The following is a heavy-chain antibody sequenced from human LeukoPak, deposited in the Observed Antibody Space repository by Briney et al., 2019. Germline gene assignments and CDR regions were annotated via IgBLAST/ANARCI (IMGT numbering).Heavy chain of an antibody. CDR3: ARDYYGGGSPSFDP. CDR1: GGSISNSY. Sequence: SETLSLTCTVSGGSISNSYWSWIRQPPGKGLEWIGHIYYSGSTHYNPSLKSRVAISADTSKNQLSLKLRSVTATDTAVYYCARDYYGGGSPSFDPWGQGTLVTVSS. D-gene: IGHD3-10*01. V-gene: IGHV4-59*01. J-gene: IGHJ5*02. CDR2: IYYSGST.